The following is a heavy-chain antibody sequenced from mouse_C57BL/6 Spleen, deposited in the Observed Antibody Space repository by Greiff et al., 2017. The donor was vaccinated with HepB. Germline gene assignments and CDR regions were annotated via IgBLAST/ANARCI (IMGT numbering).Heavy chain of an antibody. J-gene: IGHJ4*01. CDR1: GYTFTDYE. D-gene: IGHD1-1*01. V-gene: IGHV1-15*01. CDR2: IDPETGGT. CDR3: TRRKAYYYGSSPYYAMDY. Sequence: VQLQQSGAELVRPGASVTLSCKASGYTFTDYEMHWVKQTPVHGLEWIGAIDPETGGTAYNQKFKGKAILTADKSSSTAYMELRSLTSEDSAVYYCTRRKAYYYGSSPYYAMDYWGQGTSVTV.